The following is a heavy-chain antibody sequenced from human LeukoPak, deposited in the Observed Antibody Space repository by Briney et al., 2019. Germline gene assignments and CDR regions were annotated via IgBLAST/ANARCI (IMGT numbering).Heavy chain of an antibody. CDR3: TTDRVDRSFEL. CDR1: GYTFTDYY. D-gene: IGHD3-10*01. J-gene: IGHJ6*04. Sequence: ASVKVSCKASGYTFTDYYMHWVKYAPGKGLEWMGRIDAEDGETIYAEKFQGRVTIRADTSTDTAYMELTSLRSEDTAVYYCTTDRVDRSFELWGKGTAVSVSS. CDR2: IDAEDGET. V-gene: IGHV1-69-2*01.